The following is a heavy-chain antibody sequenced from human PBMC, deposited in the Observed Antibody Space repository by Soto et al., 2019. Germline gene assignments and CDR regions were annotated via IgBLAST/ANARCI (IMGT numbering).Heavy chain of an antibody. Sequence: EAHLVESGGGLVKAGGSLRLSCAASGIILSDTWMNWVRQAPGKGLEWVGRLESTHSGWATDFASTVKGRFTVSGDDSKNTQSHQMTSLQHEDTALEYSVAESHVTPYYFGNWGQGALVTDSS. CDR1: GIILSDTW. V-gene: IGHV3-15*04. J-gene: IGHJ4*02. CDR2: LESTHSGWAT. CDR3: VAESHVTPYYFGN. D-gene: IGHD3-3*01.